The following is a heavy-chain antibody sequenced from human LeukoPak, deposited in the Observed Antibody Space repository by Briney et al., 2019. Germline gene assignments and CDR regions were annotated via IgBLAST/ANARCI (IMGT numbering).Heavy chain of an antibody. Sequence: GGSLRLSCAASGFTFSSYGMHWVRQAPGKGLEWVAVIWYDGSNKYYADSVKGRFTISRDNSKNTLYLQMNSLRAEDTAVYYCARDWSCSGGSCHRKKDWYFDLWGRGTLVTVSS. D-gene: IGHD2-15*01. CDR3: ARDWSCSGGSCHRKKDWYFDL. J-gene: IGHJ2*01. V-gene: IGHV3-33*01. CDR2: IWYDGSNK. CDR1: GFTFSSYG.